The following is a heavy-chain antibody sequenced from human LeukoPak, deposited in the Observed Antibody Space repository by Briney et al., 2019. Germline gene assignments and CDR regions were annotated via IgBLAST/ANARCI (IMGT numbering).Heavy chain of an antibody. J-gene: IGHJ3*02. V-gene: IGHV1-24*01. D-gene: IGHD2-2*01. CDR3: AIRDQLLFGRAFDI. CDR1: GYTLTELS. Sequence: ASVKVSCKVSGYTLTELSMHWVRQAPGKGLEWMGGFDPEDGETIYAQKFQGRVTMTEDTSTDTAYMELSSLRSEDTAVYYCAIRDQLLFGRAFDIWGQGTMVTVSS. CDR2: FDPEDGET.